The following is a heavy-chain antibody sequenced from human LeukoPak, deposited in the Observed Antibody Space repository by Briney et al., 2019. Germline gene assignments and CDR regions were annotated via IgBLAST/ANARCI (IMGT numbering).Heavy chain of an antibody. CDR3: AREGDAAVAGRQGAFDI. CDR1: GFTFSSYA. J-gene: IGHJ3*02. D-gene: IGHD6-19*01. CDR2: ISYDGRDK. V-gene: IGHV3-30*04. Sequence: GGSLRLSCAASGFTFSSYAMSWVRQAPGKGLEWVAFISYDGRDKSYADSVKGRFTISRDNSKNTLYLQLNGLRVEDTAVYYCAREGDAAVAGRQGAFDIWGQGTMVTVS.